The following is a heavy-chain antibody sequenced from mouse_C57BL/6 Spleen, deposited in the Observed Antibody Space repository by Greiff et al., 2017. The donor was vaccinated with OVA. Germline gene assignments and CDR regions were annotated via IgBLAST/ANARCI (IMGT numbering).Heavy chain of an antibody. CDR1: GYAFTNYL. CDR3: ARGGRGGY. V-gene: IGHV1-54*01. D-gene: IGHD3-3*01. J-gene: IGHJ2*01. CDR2: INPGSGGT. Sequence: VQRVESGAELVRPGTSVKVSCKASGYAFTNYLIEWVKQRPGQGLEWIGVINPGSGGTNYNEKFKGKATLTADKSSSTAYMQLSSLTSEDSAVYFCARGGRGGYWGQGTTLTVSS.